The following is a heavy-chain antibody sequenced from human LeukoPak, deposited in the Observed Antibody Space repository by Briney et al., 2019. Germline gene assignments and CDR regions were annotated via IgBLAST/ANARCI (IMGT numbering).Heavy chain of an antibody. CDR2: VNHSGGT. Sequence: SETLSLTCAVYGGSFSGYYWSWIRQPPGKGLEWIGEVNHSGGTNYNPSLKSRVTISVDTSKNQFSLKLSSVTAADTAVYYCARGRKHPPPPYYYGSGSYLFDYWGQGTLVTVSS. CDR1: GGSFSGYY. J-gene: IGHJ4*02. CDR3: ARGRKHPPPPYYYGSGSYLFDY. D-gene: IGHD3-10*01. V-gene: IGHV4-34*01.